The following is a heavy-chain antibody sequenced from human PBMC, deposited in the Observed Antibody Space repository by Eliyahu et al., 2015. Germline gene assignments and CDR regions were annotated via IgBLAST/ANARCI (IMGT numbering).Heavy chain of an antibody. D-gene: IGHD2-8*02. J-gene: IGHJ4*02. CDR1: GFSLSTLGVG. V-gene: IGHV2-5*01. CDR2: IYYSGEK. Sequence: QITLKESGPTLVKPTQTLALTCTFSGFSLSTLGVGVXWVRQPPGKALEWLSLIYYSGEKRVIPSPKNXLAITKDTSKNQVIXTVTNMDPEDTATYYCAHEDYCDGGACPLDYWGQGTLVTVSS. CDR3: AHEDYCDGGACPLDY.